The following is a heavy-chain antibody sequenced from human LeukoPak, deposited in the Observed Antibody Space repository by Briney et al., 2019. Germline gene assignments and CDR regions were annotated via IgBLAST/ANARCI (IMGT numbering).Heavy chain of an antibody. J-gene: IGHJ3*02. Sequence: GATLQTCLQGTGSPFTNYWSACVRQEPGKGGEEMGIIYPGDSDTKYSPSFEGHVTISADKSRNPAYLQWSSLKASDTAMYYCARRGVGDGYRDAFHIWRQGTIVTVSS. D-gene: IGHD5-24*01. CDR2: IYPGDSDT. CDR1: GSPFTNYW. CDR3: ARRGVGDGYRDAFHI. V-gene: IGHV5-51*01.